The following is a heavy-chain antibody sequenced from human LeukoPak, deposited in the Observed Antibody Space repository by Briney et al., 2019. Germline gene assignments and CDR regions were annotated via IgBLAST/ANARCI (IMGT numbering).Heavy chain of an antibody. D-gene: IGHD2-15*01. Sequence: GGSLRLSCAASGFTFSSYSMNWVRQAPGKGLEWVSSISSSSSYIYYADSVKGRFTISRDNAKNSLYLQMNSLRAEDTAVYYCASVADRKSAFDIWDQGTMVTVSS. CDR2: ISSSSSYI. J-gene: IGHJ3*02. V-gene: IGHV3-21*01. CDR3: ASVADRKSAFDI. CDR1: GFTFSSYS.